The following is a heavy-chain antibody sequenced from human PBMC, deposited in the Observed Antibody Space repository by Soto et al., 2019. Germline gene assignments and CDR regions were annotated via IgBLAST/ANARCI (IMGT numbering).Heavy chain of an antibody. J-gene: IGHJ3*02. CDR3: ARSIIGYCSGGSCYAYFDI. Sequence: QVQLVQSGAEVKKPGASVKVSCKASGYTFTGIGISWVRQALGQGLEWMGWISAYNGNTNYAQKLQGRVTMTTDTSTSTAYMELRSLRSDDTAVYYCARSIIGYCSGGSCYAYFDIWGQGTMVTVSS. CDR1: GYTFTGIG. V-gene: IGHV1-18*01. CDR2: ISAYNGNT. D-gene: IGHD2-15*01.